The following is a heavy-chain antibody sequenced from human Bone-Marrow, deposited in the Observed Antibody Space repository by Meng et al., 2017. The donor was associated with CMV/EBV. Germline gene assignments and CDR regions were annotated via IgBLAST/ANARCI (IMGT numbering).Heavy chain of an antibody. V-gene: IGHV4-39*07. Sequence: SETLSLTCIVSGDSIVSSDYYWGCIRQPPGKGLQWIGSIYYSGSTYYNPSLKSRVTISVDTSKNQFSLKLSSVTAADTAVYYCASCSSSWLGTFDYWGQGTLVTVSS. D-gene: IGHD6-13*01. CDR1: GDSIVSSDYY. CDR3: ASCSSSWLGTFDY. J-gene: IGHJ4*02. CDR2: IYYSGST.